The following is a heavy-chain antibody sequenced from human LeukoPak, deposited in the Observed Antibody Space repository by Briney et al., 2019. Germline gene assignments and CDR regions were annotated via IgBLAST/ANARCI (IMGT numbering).Heavy chain of an antibody. D-gene: IGHD1-26*01. J-gene: IGHJ3*02. CDR1: GFTFSSYS. Sequence: PGGSLRLSCAASGFTFSSYSMNWVRQAPGKGLEWVSSISSSSSYIYYADSLKGRFTIPRDNAKNSLSLQMNSLRAEDTAVYYCARGRQNSGSYSDAFDIWGQGTVVTVSS. CDR3: ARGRQNSGSYSDAFDI. CDR2: ISSSSSYI. V-gene: IGHV3-21*01.